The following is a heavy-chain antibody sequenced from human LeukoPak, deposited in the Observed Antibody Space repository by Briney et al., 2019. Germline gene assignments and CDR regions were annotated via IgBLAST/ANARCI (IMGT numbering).Heavy chain of an antibody. CDR3: AKRPSSSRNYPYYSDY. Sequence: PGGSLRLSCAASGFTFSSYGMNWVRQAPGKGLEWVAFMRYDDGTNKYYADFVKGRFTISRDNSKTTLYLQMNSLRGEDTAVYYCAKRPSSSRNYPYYSDYWGQGTLVTVSS. D-gene: IGHD1-7*01. CDR1: GFTFSSYG. CDR2: MRYDDGTNK. J-gene: IGHJ4*02. V-gene: IGHV3-30*02.